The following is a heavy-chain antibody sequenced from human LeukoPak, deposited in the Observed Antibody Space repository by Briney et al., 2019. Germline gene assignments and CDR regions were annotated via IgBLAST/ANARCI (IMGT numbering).Heavy chain of an antibody. CDR3: TRGYSGVGIYAFDI. J-gene: IGHJ3*02. D-gene: IGHD1-26*01. V-gene: IGHV3-72*01. Sequence: GGSLRLSCAVSGFIFNAHYIDWVRQAPGKGLEWVGRSGNKADSYTTEYAASVEGRFTISRDDSKNSLYLQMNSLKTEDTALYYCTRGYSGVGIYAFDIWGQGTMVTVSS. CDR2: SGNKADSYTT. CDR1: GFIFNAHY.